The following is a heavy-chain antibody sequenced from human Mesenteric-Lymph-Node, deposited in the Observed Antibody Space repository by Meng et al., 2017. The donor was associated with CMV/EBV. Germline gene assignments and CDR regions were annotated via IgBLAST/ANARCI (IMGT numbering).Heavy chain of an antibody. Sequence: GGSLRLSCEASGFTFSDQYMAWVRQAPGKGLEWVGRIKNKANSYITELAASVKGRFTISRDDSKNSLYLQMNSLRAEDTAVYYCARDLPSSVQYYDFWSGYYTTDYWGQGTLVTVSS. CDR2: IKNKANSYIT. CDR3: ARDLPSSVQYYDFWSGYYTTDY. V-gene: IGHV3-72*01. CDR1: GFTFSDQY. D-gene: IGHD3-3*01. J-gene: IGHJ4*02.